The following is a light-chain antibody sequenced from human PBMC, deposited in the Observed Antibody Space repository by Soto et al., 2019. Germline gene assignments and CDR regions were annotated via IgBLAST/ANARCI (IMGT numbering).Light chain of an antibody. CDR3: QQRTT. CDR2: DAS. Sequence: EIVLTQSPATLSLSPGERATLSCRASQSVSSYLAWYQQKPGQAPRLLIYDASNRATGIPARFSGSGSGTDFTLTIRSLEPEDFAVYYCQQRTTFGQGTKLDIK. V-gene: IGKV3-11*01. CDR1: QSVSSY. J-gene: IGKJ2*01.